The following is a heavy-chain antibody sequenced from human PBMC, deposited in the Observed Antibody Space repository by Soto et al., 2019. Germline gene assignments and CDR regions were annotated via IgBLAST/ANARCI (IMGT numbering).Heavy chain of an antibody. CDR2: IKQDGSEK. D-gene: IGHD5-18*01. CDR1: GFTFSSYW. J-gene: IGHJ6*02. CDR3: AREGYRKSAYYGMDA. V-gene: IGHV3-7*01. Sequence: EVQLVESGGGLVQPGGSLRLSCAASGFTFSSYWMSWVRQAPGKGLEWVANIKQDGSEKYYVDSVKGRFTISRDNAKNSLYLQMKRLRAEDTAVYYCAREGYRKSAYYGMDAWGQGTTVTVSS.